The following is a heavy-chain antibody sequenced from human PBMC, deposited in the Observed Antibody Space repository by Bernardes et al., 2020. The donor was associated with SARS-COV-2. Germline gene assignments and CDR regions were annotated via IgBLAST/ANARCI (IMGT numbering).Heavy chain of an antibody. CDR1: GYTFTNYG. CDR3: ARELIYFDY. V-gene: IGHV1-18*01. J-gene: IGHJ4*02. CDR2: ISAYNGNT. D-gene: IGHD3-10*01. Sequence: ASVKVSCKASGYTFTNYGISWVRQAPGQGLEWMGWISAYNGNTDYVQKFQGRVTMTTDTSTSTAYMELRSLRSDDAAVYYCARELIYFDYWGQGTLVTVSS.